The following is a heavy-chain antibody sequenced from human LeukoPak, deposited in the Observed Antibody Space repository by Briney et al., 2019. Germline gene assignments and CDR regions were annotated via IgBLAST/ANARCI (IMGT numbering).Heavy chain of an antibody. V-gene: IGHV1-46*01. CDR3: ARSSGITIFGVVSYYFDY. CDR2: INPSGGST. CDR1: GYTFTSYY. J-gene: IGHJ4*02. D-gene: IGHD3-3*01. Sequence: EASVKVSCKASGYTFTSYYMHWVRQAPGQGLEWMGIINPSGGSTSYAQKFQGRVTMTRDTSTSTVYMELSSLRSEDTAVYYCARSSGITIFGVVSYYFDYWGQGTLVTVSS.